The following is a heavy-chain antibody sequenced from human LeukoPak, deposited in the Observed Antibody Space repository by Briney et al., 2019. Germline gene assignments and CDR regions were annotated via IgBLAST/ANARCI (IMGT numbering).Heavy chain of an antibody. J-gene: IGHJ1*01. CDR1: GGSISSYY. Sequence: PSETLSLTCTVSGGSISSYYWSWIRQPPGKGLEWIGYIYHSGSTNYNPSLKSRVTISVDTSKNQFSLKLSSVTAADTAVYYCARDPTGTYFQHWGQGTLVTVSS. D-gene: IGHD1-1*01. CDR3: ARDPTGTYFQH. V-gene: IGHV4-59*01. CDR2: IYHSGST.